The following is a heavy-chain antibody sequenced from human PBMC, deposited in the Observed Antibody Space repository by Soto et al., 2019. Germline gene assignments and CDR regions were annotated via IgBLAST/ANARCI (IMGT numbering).Heavy chain of an antibody. V-gene: IGHV6-1*01. D-gene: IGHD2-21*01. CDR3: ARAIVELAISPYFDY. CDR1: GDSVSRNSDA. CDR2: TYYRSKWYN. J-gene: IGHJ4*02. Sequence: QTHSLTCAFSGDSVSRNSDAWNWMRQSPSRGLEWLGRTYYRSKWYNDYAVYVKSRITTNPDTSKNQFSLQLNSVTPEDTAVYYCARAIVELAISPYFDYWGQGTLVTVSS.